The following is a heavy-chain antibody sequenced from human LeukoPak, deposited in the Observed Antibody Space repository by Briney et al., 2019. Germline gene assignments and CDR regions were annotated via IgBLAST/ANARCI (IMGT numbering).Heavy chain of an antibody. CDR2: FDPEDGET. Sequence: ASVKVSCKVSGYTLTELSMHWVRQAPGKGLEWMGGFDPEDGETIYAQKFQGRVTMTEDTSTDTAYMELSSLRSEDTAVYYCARGIPDYDILTGYYSHYYYYYMDVWGKGTTVTVSS. J-gene: IGHJ6*03. D-gene: IGHD3-9*01. V-gene: IGHV1-24*01. CDR1: GYTLTELS. CDR3: ARGIPDYDILTGYYSHYYYYYMDV.